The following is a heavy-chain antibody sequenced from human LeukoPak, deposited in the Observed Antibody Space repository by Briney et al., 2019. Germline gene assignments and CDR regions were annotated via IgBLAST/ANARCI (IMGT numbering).Heavy chain of an antibody. J-gene: IGHJ6*03. V-gene: IGHV3-23*01. Sequence: GGSLRLSCAASGFTFSTYAVSWVRQAPGKNLEWVSTFSGNAGSTYYADSVKGRFTISRDNSKNTLYLQMNSLRAEDTAVYYCARGYGSSPFYYYYYMDVWGKGTTVTVSS. D-gene: IGHD6-6*01. CDR1: GFTFSTYA. CDR2: FSGNAGST. CDR3: ARGYGSSPFYYYYYMDV.